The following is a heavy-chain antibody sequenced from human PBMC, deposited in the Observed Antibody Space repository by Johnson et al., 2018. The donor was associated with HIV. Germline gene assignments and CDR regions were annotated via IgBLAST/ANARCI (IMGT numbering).Heavy chain of an antibody. V-gene: IGHV3-30*02. CDR1: GFTFSSYA. Sequence: SGGGVVRPGGSLRLSCAASGFTFSSYAMSWVRQAPGKGLEWVAFIRYDGSNKYYADSVKGRFTISRDNSKNTLYLQMNSLIAEYTAVYYCAKDRVGATSPQAQNAFDIWGQGTMVTVSS. CDR3: AKDRVGATSPQAQNAFDI. J-gene: IGHJ3*02. D-gene: IGHD1-26*01. CDR2: IRYDGSNK.